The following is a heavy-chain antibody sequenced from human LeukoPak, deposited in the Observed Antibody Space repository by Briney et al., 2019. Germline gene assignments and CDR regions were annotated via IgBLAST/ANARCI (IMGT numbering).Heavy chain of an antibody. Sequence: ASVKVSCKASGYTFTSYFIHWVRQAPGQGLEWMGIINPSGGSTTYAQKFQDRVTMTRDMSTSTVYMELSSLRSEDTAVYYCACGYSSGWYYYWGQGTLVTVSS. CDR3: ACGYSSGWYYY. V-gene: IGHV1-46*01. CDR2: INPSGGST. J-gene: IGHJ4*02. D-gene: IGHD6-19*01. CDR1: GYTFTSYF.